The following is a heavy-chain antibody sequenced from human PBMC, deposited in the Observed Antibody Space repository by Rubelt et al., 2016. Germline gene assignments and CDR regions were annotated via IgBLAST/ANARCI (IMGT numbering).Heavy chain of an antibody. CDR2: IYTGGST. CDR3: AGPSYGGNPVRYYYYGMDV. Sequence: QAPGKGLEWVSVIYTGGSTYYTDSGKDRFTISRDNSKNTLYLQMNNLRPEDTAVYYCAGPSYGGNPVRYYYYGMDVWGQGTTVTVSS. J-gene: IGHJ6*02. D-gene: IGHD4-23*01. V-gene: IGHV3-66*01.